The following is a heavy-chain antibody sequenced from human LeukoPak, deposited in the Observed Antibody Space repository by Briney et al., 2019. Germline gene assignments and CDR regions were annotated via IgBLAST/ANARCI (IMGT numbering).Heavy chain of an antibody. CDR1: GYSISSGYY. J-gene: IGHJ4*02. CDR2: IDHSGST. CDR3: ARDATMTGNYFNY. V-gene: IGHV4-38-2*02. D-gene: IGHD5-12*01. Sequence: RSSETLSLTCTVSGYSISSGYYWGWIRQPPGKGLEWIGSIDHSGSTHYNPSLKSRVTISVDTSKNQFSLKLSSVTAADTALYYCARDATMTGNYFNYWGQGTLVTVSS.